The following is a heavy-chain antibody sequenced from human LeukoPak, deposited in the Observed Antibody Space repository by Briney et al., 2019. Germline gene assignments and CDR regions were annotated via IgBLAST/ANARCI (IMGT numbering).Heavy chain of an antibody. V-gene: IGHV1-8*02. CDR3: ALGYCSGGSCYFDY. Sequence: ASVKVSCKASGYTFTGYYMHWVRQAPGQGLEWMGWMNPNSGNTGYAQKFQGRVTMTRNTSISTAYMELSSLRSEDTAVYYCALGYCSGGSCYFDYWGQGTLVTVSS. CDR1: GYTFTGYY. J-gene: IGHJ4*02. CDR2: MNPNSGNT. D-gene: IGHD2-15*01.